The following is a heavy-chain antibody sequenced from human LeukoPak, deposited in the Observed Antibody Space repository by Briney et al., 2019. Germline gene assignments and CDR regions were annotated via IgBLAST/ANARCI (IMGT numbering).Heavy chain of an antibody. J-gene: IGHJ3*02. V-gene: IGHV4-39*02. Sequence: SETLSLTCAVSGGSIGSGNFYWGWIRQPPGKGLEWIVIVNYSGRTYYNPSLRSRVTTSVDSSNNHFSLRLRSVTAADTAVYYCARYSSSDAFDIWGQGTMVTVSS. CDR2: VNYSGRT. D-gene: IGHD6-6*01. CDR1: GGSIGSGNFY. CDR3: ARYSSSDAFDI.